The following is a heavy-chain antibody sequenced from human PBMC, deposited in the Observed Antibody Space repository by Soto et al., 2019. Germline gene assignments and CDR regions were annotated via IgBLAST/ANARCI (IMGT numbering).Heavy chain of an antibody. Sequence: QVQLVQSGAEVKKPGSSVKVSCKASGGTFSSYAISWVRQAPGKGLEWMGGSIPIFGTANYAQKFQGRVTITADESTSTAYMEMSSLRSEDTAVYYCARGHTYYYDSSGYARDAFDIWGHGTMVPDSS. CDR3: ARGHTYYYDSSGYARDAFDI. D-gene: IGHD3-22*01. CDR1: GGTFSSYA. CDR2: SIPIFGTA. V-gene: IGHV1-69*01. J-gene: IGHJ3*02.